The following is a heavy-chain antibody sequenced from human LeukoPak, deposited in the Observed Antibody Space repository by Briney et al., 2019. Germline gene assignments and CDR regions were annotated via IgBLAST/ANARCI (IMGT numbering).Heavy chain of an antibody. J-gene: IGHJ4*02. CDR1: GYSISSGYY. D-gene: IGHD1-14*01. CDR2: IYHSGST. V-gene: IGHV4-38-2*01. CDR3: ARRRKSRNYYFDY. Sequence: SETLSLTCAVSGYSISSGYYWGWIRPPPGKGLEWIGSIYHSGSTYYNPSLKSRVTISEDTSKNQFSLKLSSVTAADTAVYYCARRRKSRNYYFDYWGQGTLVTVSS.